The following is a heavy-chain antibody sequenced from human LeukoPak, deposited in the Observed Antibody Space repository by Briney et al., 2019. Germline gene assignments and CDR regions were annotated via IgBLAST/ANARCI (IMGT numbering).Heavy chain of an antibody. CDR3: ARPFANCSGGSCYFDAFDI. V-gene: IGHV4-34*01. D-gene: IGHD2-15*01. Sequence: PSETLSLTCAVYGGSFSGYYWSWIRQPPGKGLEWIGEINHSGSTNYNPSLKSRVTISVDTSKNQFSLKLSSVTAADTAVYYCARPFANCSGGSCYFDAFDIWGQGTMVTVSS. CDR2: INHSGST. J-gene: IGHJ3*02. CDR1: GGSFSGYY.